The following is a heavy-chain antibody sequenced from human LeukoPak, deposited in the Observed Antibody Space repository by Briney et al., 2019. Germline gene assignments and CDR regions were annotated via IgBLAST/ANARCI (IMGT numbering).Heavy chain of an antibody. CDR1: GGTFSSYA. Sequence: ASVKVSCKASGGTFSSYAISWVRQAPGQGLEWMGGIIPIFGTANYAQKFQGRVTITADKSTSTAYMELSSLRSEDTAVYYCASSYYDSSGYYYPQFDYWGQGTLVTVSS. CDR2: IIPIFGTA. D-gene: IGHD3-22*01. J-gene: IGHJ4*02. V-gene: IGHV1-69*06. CDR3: ASSYYDSSGYYYPQFDY.